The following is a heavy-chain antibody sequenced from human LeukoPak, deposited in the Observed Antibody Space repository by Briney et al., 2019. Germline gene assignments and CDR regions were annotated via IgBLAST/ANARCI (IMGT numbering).Heavy chain of an antibody. Sequence: GGTLRLSCAASGFTFSSYGMSWVRQAPGKGLEWVSAISGSGGSTYYADSVKGRFTISRDNSKNTLYLQMNSLRAEDTAVYYCAKDSGSGSYDYWGQGTLVTVSS. V-gene: IGHV3-23*01. CDR2: ISGSGGST. J-gene: IGHJ4*02. CDR3: AKDSGSGSYDY. D-gene: IGHD3-10*01. CDR1: GFTFSSYG.